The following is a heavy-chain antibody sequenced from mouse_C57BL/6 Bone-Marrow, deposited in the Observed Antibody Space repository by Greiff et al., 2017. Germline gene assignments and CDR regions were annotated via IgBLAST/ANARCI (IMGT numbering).Heavy chain of an antibody. V-gene: IGHV1-39*01. J-gene: IGHJ1*03. CDR1: GYSFTDYN. Sequence: EVKLQESGPELVKPGASVKISCKASGYSFTDYNMNWVKQSNGKSLEWIGVINPNYGTNSYNQKFKGKATLTVDQSSSSAYMQRNSLTSEYSAVYYCARDGYFLYWYCDFWGTGTTVTVSS. CDR3: ARDGYFLYWYCDF. CDR2: INPNYGTN. D-gene: IGHD2-3*01.